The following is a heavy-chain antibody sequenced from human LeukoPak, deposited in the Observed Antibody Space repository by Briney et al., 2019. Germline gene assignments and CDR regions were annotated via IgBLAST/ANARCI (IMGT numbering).Heavy chain of an antibody. Sequence: GGSLRLSCAASGFTFTSYAMGWVRQAPGKGLEWVSAITGSGGTTYYADFVKGRFTISRDNSKNTLYLQMNGLRVVDTAVYYCAKMQGYFDYWGQGNLVTVSS. CDR1: GFTFTSYA. CDR2: ITGSGGTT. J-gene: IGHJ4*02. V-gene: IGHV3-23*01. CDR3: AKMQGYFDY.